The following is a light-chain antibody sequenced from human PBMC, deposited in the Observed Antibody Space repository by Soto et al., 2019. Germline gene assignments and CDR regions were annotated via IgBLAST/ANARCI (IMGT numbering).Light chain of an antibody. CDR3: SSYSSSTTPFV. V-gene: IGLV2-14*01. Sequence: QSALTQPASVSGSPGQSITISCTGTTSDIGGYYFVSWFQQYPGKAPTLIIYDVSNRPSGSSSRFSVSKTGNTATLTISGLQAEDEVDYYCSSYSSSTTPFVFGTGTKVTVL. J-gene: IGLJ1*01. CDR2: DVS. CDR1: TSDIGGYYF.